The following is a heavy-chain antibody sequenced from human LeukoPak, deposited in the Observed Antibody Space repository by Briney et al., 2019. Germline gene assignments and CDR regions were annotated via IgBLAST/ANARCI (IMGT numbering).Heavy chain of an antibody. CDR1: GYTFTSYG. Sequence: ASVKVSCEASGYTFTSYGSSWVRQAPGQGLEWMGWISAYNGNTNYAQMLQGGAIMATATSTSIAYMELSILGSDATAVYCCARAINSIPNFGVVTPRGMDVWGQGTTVTVSS. V-gene: IGHV1-18*01. CDR3: ARAINSIPNFGVVTPRGMDV. CDR2: ISAYNGNT. D-gene: IGHD3-3*01. J-gene: IGHJ6*02.